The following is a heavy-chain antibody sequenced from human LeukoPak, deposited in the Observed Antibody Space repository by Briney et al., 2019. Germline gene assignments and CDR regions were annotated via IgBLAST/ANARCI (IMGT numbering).Heavy chain of an antibody. CDR2: ISGSGGST. Sequence: TGGSLRLSCAASGFTFCRYAMSWVRQAPGKGLEGVSDISGSGGSTYYADSVKGRFTISRDNSKNTLYLQKNSLRAEDTAVYYCAKVHRIESFVYWGQGTLVTVSS. CDR3: AKVHRIESFVY. V-gene: IGHV3-23*01. CDR1: GFTFCRYA. D-gene: IGHD2/OR15-2a*01. J-gene: IGHJ4*02.